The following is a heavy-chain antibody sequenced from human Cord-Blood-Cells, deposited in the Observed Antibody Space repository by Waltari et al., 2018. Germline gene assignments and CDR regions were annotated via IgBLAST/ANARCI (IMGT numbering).Heavy chain of an antibody. CDR2: FDPEDGET. D-gene: IGHD6-6*01. J-gene: IGHJ4*02. CDR1: GYTLTELS. CDR3: ATRLPERQLVEYYFDY. Sequence: QVQLVQSGAEVKKPGASVKVSCKVSGYTLTELSMHWVRQAPGKGREWVGGFDPEDGETIDGQKFQCRVTRTEDTSRDTAYMELSSLRSEDTAVYYGATRLPERQLVEYYFDYWGQGTLVTVSS. V-gene: IGHV1-24*01.